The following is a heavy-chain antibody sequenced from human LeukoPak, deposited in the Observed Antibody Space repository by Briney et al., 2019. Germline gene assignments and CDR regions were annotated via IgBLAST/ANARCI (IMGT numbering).Heavy chain of an antibody. CDR2: IRYDGSNK. CDR1: GFTFSSYG. J-gene: IGHJ4*02. Sequence: GGSLRLSCAASGFTFSSYGMHWVRQAPGKGLEWVAFIRYDGSNKYYADSVKGRFTISRDNSKNTLYLQMNSLRAEDTAVYYCAKARPLFGVVIGLFDYWGQGTLVTVSS. D-gene: IGHD3-3*01. CDR3: AKARPLFGVVIGLFDY. V-gene: IGHV3-30*02.